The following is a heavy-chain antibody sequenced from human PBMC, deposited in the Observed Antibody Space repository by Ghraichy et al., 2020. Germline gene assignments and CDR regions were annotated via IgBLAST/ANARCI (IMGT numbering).Heavy chain of an antibody. J-gene: IGHJ4*02. CDR2: ISNLDGNTK. D-gene: IGHD4-17*01. CDR3: ARGADYAFDL. Sequence: GESLNISCAASGIDFTSSAMDWVHQVPGKGLEWVAFISNLDGNTKNSVESVKGRFTISRDNSKNTVFLQMDSLRVEDTAVYYCARGADYAFDLWGQGTLVTVSS. CDR1: GIDFTSSA. V-gene: IGHV3-30*02.